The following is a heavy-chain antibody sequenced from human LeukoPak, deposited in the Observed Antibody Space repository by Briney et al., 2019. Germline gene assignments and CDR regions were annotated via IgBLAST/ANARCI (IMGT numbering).Heavy chain of an antibody. Sequence: GGSLRLSCAASGLTFSIYSMNWVRQAPGKGLEWISYINSSSSGVYYADSVKGRFTISRDNAKNILYLQMNSLRAEDTAVYYCARDHYFDTSGYSRSLDYWGQGTLATVSS. CDR1: GLTFSIYS. CDR2: INSSSSGV. V-gene: IGHV3-48*01. D-gene: IGHD3-22*01. CDR3: ARDHYFDTSGYSRSLDY. J-gene: IGHJ4*02.